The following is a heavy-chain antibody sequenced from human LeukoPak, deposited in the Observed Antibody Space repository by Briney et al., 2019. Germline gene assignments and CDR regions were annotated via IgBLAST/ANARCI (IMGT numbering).Heavy chain of an antibody. J-gene: IGHJ4*02. CDR1: GFTFSTYW. CDR3: TREAAAGIDY. CDR2: IKQDGSEK. D-gene: IGHD6-13*01. V-gene: IGHV3-7*01. Sequence: GGSLRLSCAASGFTFSTYWMSWVRQAPGKELEWVANIKQDGSEKYYLDSVEGRFTISRDNAKNSLYLQMNSLRAEDTAVYFCTREAAAGIDYWGQGTLVTVSS.